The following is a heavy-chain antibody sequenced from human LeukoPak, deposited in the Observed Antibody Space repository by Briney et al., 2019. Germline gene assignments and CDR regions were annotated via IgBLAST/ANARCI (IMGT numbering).Heavy chain of an antibody. J-gene: IGHJ4*02. CDR2: ISYDGSNK. CDR3: AKDSGYSSWYLYY. V-gene: IGHV3-30*18. D-gene: IGHD6-13*01. CDR1: GFTFSSYG. Sequence: GGSLRLSCAASGFTFSSYGMHWVRQAPGKGLEWVAVISYDGSNKYYADSVKGRFTISRDNSKNTLYLQMNSLRAGETAVYYCAKDSGYSSWYLYYWGQGTLVTVSS.